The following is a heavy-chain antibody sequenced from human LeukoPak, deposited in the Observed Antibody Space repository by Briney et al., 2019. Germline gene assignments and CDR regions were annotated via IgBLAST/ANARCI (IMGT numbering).Heavy chain of an antibody. V-gene: IGHV4-4*07. J-gene: IGHJ4*02. D-gene: IGHD5-18*01. CDR2: ISTTGST. CDR3: ARDARTSYGQFDY. Sequence: PSETLSLTCTVSGGSISNYYWSWIRQPAGKRLEWIGRISTTGSTNYNPPLKSRVTMSVDTSKNQFSLKLSSVTAADTAVYYCARDARTSYGQFDYWGQGGLVSVSS. CDR1: GGSISNYY.